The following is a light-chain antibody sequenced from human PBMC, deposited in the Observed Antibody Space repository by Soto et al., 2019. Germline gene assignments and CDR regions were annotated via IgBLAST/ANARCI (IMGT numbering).Light chain of an antibody. CDR2: QDC. CDR1: KLGSKY. J-gene: IGLJ2*01. Sequence: SYELTQPPSVSVSPGQTASITCSGDKLGSKYTCWYQQKPGQSPVLVIYQDCKRPSGIPERFAGSNSGNTATLTISGTQSMDEADYYCQAWDRSTVVFGGGTKLTVL. CDR3: QAWDRSTVV. V-gene: IGLV3-1*01.